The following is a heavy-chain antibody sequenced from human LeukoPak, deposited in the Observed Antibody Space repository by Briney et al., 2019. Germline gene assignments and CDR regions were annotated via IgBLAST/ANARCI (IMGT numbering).Heavy chain of an antibody. D-gene: IGHD5-24*01. CDR2: IYTSGST. CDR1: GGSISSYY. J-gene: IGHJ5*02. Sequence: SETLSLTCTVSGGSISSYYWSWIRQPAGKGLEWIGRIYTSGSTNYNPSLKRRVTMSVDTSKNQFSLKLSSVTAADTAVYYCARDQYGYSTNWFDPWGQGTLVTVSS. V-gene: IGHV4-4*07. CDR3: ARDQYGYSTNWFDP.